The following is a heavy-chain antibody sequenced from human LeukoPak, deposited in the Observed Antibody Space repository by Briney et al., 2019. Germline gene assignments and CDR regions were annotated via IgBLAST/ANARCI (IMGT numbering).Heavy chain of an antibody. CDR2: IYYSGST. CDR3: ARLGAMAGTYFDY. J-gene: IGHJ4*02. D-gene: IGHD6-19*01. V-gene: IGHV4-59*08. Sequence: SETLSLTCTVSGGSISSYYWSWIRQPPGKGLEWIGYIYYSGSTNYNPSLKSRVTISVDTSKNQFSLKLSSVTAADTAVYYCARLGAMAGTYFDYWGQGTLVTVSS. CDR1: GGSISSYY.